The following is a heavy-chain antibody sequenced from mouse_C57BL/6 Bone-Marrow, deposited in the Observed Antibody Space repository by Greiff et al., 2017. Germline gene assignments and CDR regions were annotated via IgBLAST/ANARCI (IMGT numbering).Heavy chain of an antibody. CDR2: ISDGGSYT. Sequence: EVKLMESGGGLVKPGGSLKLSCAASGFTFSSYDMSWVRQTPEKRLEWVATISDGGSYTYYPDNVKGRFTISRDNAKNNLYLQMSHLKSEDTAMYYCARGLLPGFAYWGQGTLVTVSA. V-gene: IGHV5-4*03. CDR3: ARGLLPGFAY. D-gene: IGHD2-1*01. J-gene: IGHJ3*01. CDR1: GFTFSSYD.